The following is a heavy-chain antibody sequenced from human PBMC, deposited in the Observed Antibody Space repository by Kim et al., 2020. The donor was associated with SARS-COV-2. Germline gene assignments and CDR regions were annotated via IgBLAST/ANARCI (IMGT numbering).Heavy chain of an antibody. J-gene: IGHJ6*04. V-gene: IGHV3-21*01. Sequence: GGSLRLSCAASGFTFSSYSMNWVRQAPGKGLEWVSSIISSSSYIYYADSVKGRFTISSDNAKNSLYLQMNSMRAEDTAVYYCARDEIVFRLVYHYYYGMDVWGEGTTVTVST. CDR1: GFTFSSYS. D-gene: IGHD6-6*01. CDR3: ARDEIVFRLVYHYYYGMDV. CDR2: IISSSSYI.